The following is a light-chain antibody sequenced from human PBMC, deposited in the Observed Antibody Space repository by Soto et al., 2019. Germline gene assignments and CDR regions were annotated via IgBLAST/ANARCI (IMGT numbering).Light chain of an antibody. J-gene: IGLJ1*01. CDR2: EVS. Sequence: QSALTQRASVSGSPGQSITISCTGTSSDVGSYNLVSWYQQHPGKAPKLMIYEVSKRPSGVSNRFSGSKSGNTASLTISGLQAEDEADYYCCSYAGSSTFFGTGTKVTVL. V-gene: IGLV2-23*02. CDR3: CSYAGSSTF. CDR1: SSDVGSYNL.